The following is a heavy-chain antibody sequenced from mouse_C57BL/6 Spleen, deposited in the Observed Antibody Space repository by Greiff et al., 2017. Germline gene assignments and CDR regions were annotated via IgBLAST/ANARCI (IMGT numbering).Heavy chain of an antibody. Sequence: EVKLVESGGDLVKPGGSLKLSCAASGFTFSSYGMSWVRQTPDKRLEWVATISSGGSYTYYPDSVKGRFTISRDNAKNTLYLQMSSLKSEDTAMYYCARPFYYDCGGGFAYWGQGTLVTVSA. CDR1: GFTFSSYG. V-gene: IGHV5-6*02. CDR3: ARPFYYDCGGGFAY. D-gene: IGHD2-4*01. CDR2: ISSGGSYT. J-gene: IGHJ3*01.